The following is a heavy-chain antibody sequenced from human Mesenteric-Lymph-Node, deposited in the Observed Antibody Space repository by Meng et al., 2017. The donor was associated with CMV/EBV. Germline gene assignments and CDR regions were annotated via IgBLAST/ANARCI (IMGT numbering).Heavy chain of an antibody. CDR1: GGSISRYY. Sequence: SGGSISRYYWSWIRQPPGKGLEWIGYIYYSGSTNYNPSLKSRVTISVDTSKNQFSLKLSSVTAADTAVYYCARGGFTIFGVDTFDYWGQGTLVTVSS. CDR3: ARGGFTIFGVDTFDY. V-gene: IGHV4-59*01. D-gene: IGHD3-3*01. CDR2: IYYSGST. J-gene: IGHJ4*02.